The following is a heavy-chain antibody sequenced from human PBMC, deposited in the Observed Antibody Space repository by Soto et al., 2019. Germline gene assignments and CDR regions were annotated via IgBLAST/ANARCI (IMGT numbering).Heavy chain of an antibody. V-gene: IGHV1-3*01. J-gene: IGHJ5*02. CDR1: GNTFITSA. Sequence: QVQLVQSGAEVKKPGASVNISCKASGNTFITSALHWVRQAPGQRLQWLGWINAENGKTRYSQNFQGRVTITRETSASTAYLELSSLRSEDTALYYCATTGSGWYVLAAWGQGTMVTVSS. D-gene: IGHD6-19*01. CDR3: ATTGSGWYVLAA. CDR2: INAENGKT.